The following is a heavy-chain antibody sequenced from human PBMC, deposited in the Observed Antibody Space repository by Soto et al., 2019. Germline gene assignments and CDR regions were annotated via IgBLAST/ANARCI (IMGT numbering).Heavy chain of an antibody. V-gene: IGHV1-18*01. CDR1: GYTFTSYD. CDR2: ISAYNGNT. J-gene: IGHJ5*02. D-gene: IGHD3-10*01. CDR3: AREGGTMGAGWFDP. Sequence: QVQLVQSGAEVKKPGASAKVSCKASGYTFTSYDIRWVRQAPGQGLEWMGWISAYNGNTNYAQKLQDRVTMTTDTSTSTAYMELRSLRSDDPAVYYCAREGGTMGAGWFDPWGQGTLVSVSS.